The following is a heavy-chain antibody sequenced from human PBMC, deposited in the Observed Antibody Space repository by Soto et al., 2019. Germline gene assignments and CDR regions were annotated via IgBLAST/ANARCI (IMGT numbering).Heavy chain of an antibody. Sequence: ASVKVSCKASGYTFTSYGISWVRQAPGQGLEWMGWISAYNGNTNYAQKLQGRVTMTTDTSTSTAYMELRSLRSDDTAVYYCARLGRFLEWLPFDYWAQGTLVTVSS. CDR2: ISAYNGNT. V-gene: IGHV1-18*01. D-gene: IGHD3-3*01. CDR3: ARLGRFLEWLPFDY. J-gene: IGHJ4*02. CDR1: GYTFTSYG.